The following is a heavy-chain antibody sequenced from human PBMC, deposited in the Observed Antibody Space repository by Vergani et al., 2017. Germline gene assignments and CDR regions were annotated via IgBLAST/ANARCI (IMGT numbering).Heavy chain of an antibody. CDR2: ISYDGGNK. Sequence: QVQLMESGGGVVQPGRSLRLSCAASGFTFSSYGMHWVRQAPGKGLEWVAVISYDGGNKYYADSVKGRFTISRDNSKNTLYLQMNSLRAEDTAVYYCARGASGDYVSSFDYWGQGTLVTVSS. D-gene: IGHD4-17*01. CDR3: ARGASGDYVSSFDY. CDR1: GFTFSSYG. V-gene: IGHV3-30*03. J-gene: IGHJ4*02.